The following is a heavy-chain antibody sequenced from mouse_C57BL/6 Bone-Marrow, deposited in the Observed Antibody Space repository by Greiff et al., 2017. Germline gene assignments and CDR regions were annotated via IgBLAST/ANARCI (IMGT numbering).Heavy chain of an antibody. CDR2: IHPNSGST. Sequence: VKLQQPGAELVKPGASVKLSCKASGYTFTSYWMHWVKQRPGQGLEWIGMIHPNSGSTNYNEKFKSKATLTVDKSSSTAYMQLSSLTSEDSAVYECARRGYHGRSSPWFAYWGQGTLVTVSA. CDR1: GYTFTSYW. D-gene: IGHD1-1*01. V-gene: IGHV1-64*01. CDR3: ARRGYHGRSSPWFAY. J-gene: IGHJ3*01.